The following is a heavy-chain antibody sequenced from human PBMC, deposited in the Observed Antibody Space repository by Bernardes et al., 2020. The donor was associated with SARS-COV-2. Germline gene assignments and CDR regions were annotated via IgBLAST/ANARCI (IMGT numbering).Heavy chain of an antibody. CDR1: GDSVSSDSYY. CDR3: AREALRDFDWFLAPTGYYGMDV. V-gene: IGHV4-61*01. CDR2: INNNGNT. J-gene: IGHJ6*02. Sequence: SECMSLTCTVTGDSVSSDSYYWTWVQEPPGQGREWMWYINNNGNTHYNHSRQSPATISVDTSKNPFSLKLSSVTAADTAVYSCAREALRDFDWFLAPTGYYGMDVWGQGTTVTVSS. D-gene: IGHD3-9*01.